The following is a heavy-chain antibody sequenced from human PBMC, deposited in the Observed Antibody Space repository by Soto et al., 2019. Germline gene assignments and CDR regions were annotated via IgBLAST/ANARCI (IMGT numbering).Heavy chain of an antibody. CDR2: IFYSGST. V-gene: IGHV4-31*03. CDR1: GGSISSGGYF. CDR3: ARDLGTFVFDY. Sequence: QVQLQESGPGLVKPSQILSLTCTVSGGSISSGGYFWHWIRQHPGKGLEWIGYIFYSGSTLYNLSLKSRVAISVATSKIQFYLKLTSVTAADTAVYYCARDLGTFVFDYWGQGTLVTVSS. J-gene: IGHJ4*02. D-gene: IGHD3-10*01.